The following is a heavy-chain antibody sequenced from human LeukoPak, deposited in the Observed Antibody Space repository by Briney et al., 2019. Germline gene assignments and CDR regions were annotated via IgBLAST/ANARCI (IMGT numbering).Heavy chain of an antibody. J-gene: IGHJ4*02. Sequence: ASVKVSCKASGLTFSGYYMQWVRQAPGQGLEWMGIMNPSDGSVKYAQSLQGRVAMTGDTSTNTVYMELSSLRPEDTAVYYCARGSPDGSGTYYNDSPDYWGQGTLVTVSS. CDR2: MNPSDGSV. CDR3: ARGSPDGSGTYYNDSPDY. CDR1: GLTFSGYY. V-gene: IGHV1-46*01. D-gene: IGHD3-10*01.